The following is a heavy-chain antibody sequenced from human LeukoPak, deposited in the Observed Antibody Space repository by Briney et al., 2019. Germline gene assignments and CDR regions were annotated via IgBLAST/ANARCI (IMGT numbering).Heavy chain of an antibody. J-gene: IGHJ4*02. Sequence: SETLSLICAVYGGYFSGYYWSWIRQPPGKGLEWIGEINHSGSTNYNPSLKSRVTISVDTSKNQFSLKLSSVTAADTAVYYCARWYYGSGSYVDYWGQGTLVTVSS. D-gene: IGHD3-10*01. V-gene: IGHV4-34*01. CDR1: GGYFSGYY. CDR3: ARWYYGSGSYVDY. CDR2: INHSGST.